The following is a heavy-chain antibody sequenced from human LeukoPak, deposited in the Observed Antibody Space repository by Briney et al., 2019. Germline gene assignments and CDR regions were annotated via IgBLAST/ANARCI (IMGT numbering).Heavy chain of an antibody. Sequence: ASVKVSCKASGYTFTSYDINWVRQATGQGLEWMGWISTYDGNTNYAQKFQGRVTMTTDTSTSTAYMELRSLRFDDTGVYYCARPYRISWYYPAGVWGQGTPVTVSS. V-gene: IGHV1-18*01. CDR1: GYTFTSYD. J-gene: IGHJ4*02. D-gene: IGHD6-13*01. CDR2: ISTYDGNT. CDR3: ARPYRISWYYPAGV.